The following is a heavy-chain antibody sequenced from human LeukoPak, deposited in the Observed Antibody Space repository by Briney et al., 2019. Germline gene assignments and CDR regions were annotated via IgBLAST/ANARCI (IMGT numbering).Heavy chain of an antibody. J-gene: IGHJ5*02. Sequence: ASVKVSCKAFGYTFTGYWMHWVRQAPGQGPEWMGVISPSGGSTIYAQKFKGKGTLTRDMSQRTDYLELSSLSSEDTAVYYCARDNSVRDEAWWFNPWGQGTLVTVSS. D-gene: IGHD5-24*01. CDR3: ARDNSVRDEAWWFNP. CDR1: GYTFTGYW. V-gene: IGHV1-46*01. CDR2: ISPSGGST.